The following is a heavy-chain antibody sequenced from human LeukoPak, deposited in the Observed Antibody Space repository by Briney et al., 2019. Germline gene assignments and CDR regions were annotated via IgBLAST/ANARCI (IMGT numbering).Heavy chain of an antibody. Sequence: TGGSLRLSCAASGFTFRSYGMHWVRQAPGKGLEWVAFISYDGSNKYYADSVKGRFTISRDNSKNTLYLQMNSLRAEDTAVYYCANPDVCYDSSGYDAFDIWGQGTMVTVSS. V-gene: IGHV3-30*18. CDR1: GFTFRSYG. J-gene: IGHJ3*02. D-gene: IGHD3-22*01. CDR3: ANPDVCYDSSGYDAFDI. CDR2: ISYDGSNK.